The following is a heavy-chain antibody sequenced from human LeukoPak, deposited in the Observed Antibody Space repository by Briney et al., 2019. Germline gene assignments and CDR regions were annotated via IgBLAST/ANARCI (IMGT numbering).Heavy chain of an antibody. D-gene: IGHD3-22*01. J-gene: IGHJ6*02. V-gene: IGHV1-46*01. CDR3: AKTYNYAQYYGMDV. CDR2: INPSGGST. Sequence: ASVKVSCKASGYTFTSYYMHWVRQAPGQGLEWMGIINPSGGSTSYAQKFQGRVTITADESTSTAYMELSSLRSEDTAVYYCAKTYNYAQYYGMDVWGQGTTVTVSS. CDR1: GYTFTSYY.